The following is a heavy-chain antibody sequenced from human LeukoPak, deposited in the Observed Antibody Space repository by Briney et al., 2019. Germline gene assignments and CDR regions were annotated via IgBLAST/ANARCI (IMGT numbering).Heavy chain of an antibody. J-gene: IGHJ4*01. CDR1: VFTPNRYE. CDR3: SKRTSYSGASLFYFEY. D-gene: IGHD2-21*01. Sequence: GGSLTLPCAHSVFTPNRYELSSVRQAPGKGLEWVSLIGNSGGSAFYADSVKGRFTISRDNSKNTLYLQMSSLRVEDTAVYYGSKRTSYSGASLFYFEYSG. CDR2: IGNSGGSA. V-gene: IGHV3-23*01.